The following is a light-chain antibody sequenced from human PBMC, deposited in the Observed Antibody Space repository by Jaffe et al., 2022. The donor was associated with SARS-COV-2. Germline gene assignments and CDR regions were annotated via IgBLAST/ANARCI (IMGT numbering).Light chain of an antibody. J-gene: IGKJ4*01. V-gene: IGKV3-11*01. CDR2: DAS. CDR1: QNIRTS. CDR3: QQRYNWPRA. Sequence: EIVLTQSPATLSVSPGERASLSCRASQNIRTSLAWLQHKPGQAPRLLIYDASNRATGIPARFSGSGSGTDFTLTISSLEPEDFAVYYCQQRYNWPRAFGGGTKVEI.